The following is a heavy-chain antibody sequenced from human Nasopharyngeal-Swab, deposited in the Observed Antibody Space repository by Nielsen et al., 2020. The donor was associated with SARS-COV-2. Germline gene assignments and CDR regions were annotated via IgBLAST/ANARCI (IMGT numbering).Heavy chain of an antibody. Sequence: GGSLRLSCAASGFTFSSYWMSWVRQAPGKGLEWVANIKQDGSEKYYVDSVKGRFTISRDNAKNSLYLQMNSLRAEDTAVYYCARVVPAALGGMDVWGQGTTVTVSS. D-gene: IGHD2-2*01. V-gene: IGHV3-7*04. J-gene: IGHJ6*02. CDR2: IKQDGSEK. CDR3: ARVVPAALGGMDV. CDR1: GFTFSSYW.